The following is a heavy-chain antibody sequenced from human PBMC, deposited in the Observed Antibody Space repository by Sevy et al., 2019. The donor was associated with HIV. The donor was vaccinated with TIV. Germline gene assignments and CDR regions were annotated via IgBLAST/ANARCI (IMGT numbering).Heavy chain of an antibody. D-gene: IGHD6-13*01. Sequence: SETLSLTCTVSGGSISSHYWSWIRQPPGKGLEWVGHIYYSGTTNYNPSLKSRVTISVDTSKTHFSLTLRSVTPADTAVYYCASDRGAAAGSWFDPWGQGTLVTVS. CDR3: ASDRGAAAGSWFDP. J-gene: IGHJ5*02. CDR1: GGSISSHY. V-gene: IGHV4-59*11. CDR2: IYYSGTT.